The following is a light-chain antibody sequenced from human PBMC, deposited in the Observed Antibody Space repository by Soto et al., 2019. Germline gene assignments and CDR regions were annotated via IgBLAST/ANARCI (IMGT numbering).Light chain of an antibody. Sequence: DIQMTQSPSSLSASVGDSVTITCRTSQYVDRYLSWYQQIPGRAPKLLIYSASSLVTGVPPRFRGSASGTEFTLSISSLQREDVATYFCQQSANIPWTFGQGTKV. CDR2: SAS. CDR3: QQSANIPWT. CDR1: QYVDRY. J-gene: IGKJ1*01. V-gene: IGKV1-39*01.